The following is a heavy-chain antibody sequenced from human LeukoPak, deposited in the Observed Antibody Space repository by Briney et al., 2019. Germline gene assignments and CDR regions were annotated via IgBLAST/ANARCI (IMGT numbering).Heavy chain of an antibody. CDR2: INPNSGGT. CDR1: GYTFTGYY. Sequence: ASVKFSCKASGYTFTGYYMHWVRQAPGQGLEWMGWINPNSGGTNYAQKFQGRVTMTRDTSISTAYMELSRLRSDDTAVYYCARYGQGAYYYYMDVWGKGTTVTVSS. CDR3: ARYGQGAYYYYMDV. D-gene: IGHD3-10*01. V-gene: IGHV1-2*02. J-gene: IGHJ6*03.